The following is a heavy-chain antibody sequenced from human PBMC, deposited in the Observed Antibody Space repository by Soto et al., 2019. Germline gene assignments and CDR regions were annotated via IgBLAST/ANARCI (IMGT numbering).Heavy chain of an antibody. V-gene: IGHV3-7*03. D-gene: IGHD1-26*01. CDR2: IKQDGSEK. CDR1: GFTFSSYW. J-gene: IGHJ4*02. CDR3: AGDPLVGATTWVVY. Sequence: GGSLRLSCAASGFTFSSYWMSWVRQAPGKGLEWVANIKQDGSEKYYVDSVKGRFTISRYNAKNALYLQMNSLRAEDTAVYYCAGDPLVGATTWVVYWGQGTLVTVSS.